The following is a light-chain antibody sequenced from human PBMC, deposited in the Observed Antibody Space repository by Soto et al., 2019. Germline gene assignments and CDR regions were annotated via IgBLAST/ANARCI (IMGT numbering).Light chain of an antibody. CDR2: DDD. V-gene: IGLV1-51*01. J-gene: IGLJ1*01. CDR1: SSNIGGNS. Sequence: QSAMSQPPSVSAAPGQRVTISCSGSSSNIGGNSVSWYQQLPGTAPKLLIYDDDHRPSGIPDRFSGSKSGTSATLGITGFQTGDEADYYCGSWDSSLSAYVFGTGTKVTVL. CDR3: GSWDSSLSAYV.